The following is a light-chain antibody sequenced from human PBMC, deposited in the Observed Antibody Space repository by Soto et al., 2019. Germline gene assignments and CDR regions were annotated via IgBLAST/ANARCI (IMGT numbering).Light chain of an antibody. V-gene: IGLV1-47*01. CDR2: RNN. Sequence: QAVVTQPPSASGTPGQRVTISCSGSSSNIGSNYVYWYQQLPGTAPKLLIDRNNQRPSGVPDRFSGSKSGTSASLAISGLRSEDEADYYCAAWDDSLSGLNWVFGGGTKLAVL. J-gene: IGLJ3*02. CDR1: SSNIGSNY. CDR3: AAWDDSLSGLNWV.